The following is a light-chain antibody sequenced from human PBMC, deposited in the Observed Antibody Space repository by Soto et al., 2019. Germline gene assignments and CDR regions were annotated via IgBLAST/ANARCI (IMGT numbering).Light chain of an antibody. CDR1: SGHSTYT. V-gene: IGLV4-60*03. Sequence: QPVLTQSSSASASLGSSVKLTCTLSSGHSTYTIAWHQQQPGKAPRYLMKLERSGSYNKGSGVPDRFSGSSSGADRYLTISNLQSEDEAEYYCETWDSNTHTVFGGGTQLTVL. CDR3: ETWDSNTHTV. CDR2: LERSGSY. J-gene: IGLJ7*01.